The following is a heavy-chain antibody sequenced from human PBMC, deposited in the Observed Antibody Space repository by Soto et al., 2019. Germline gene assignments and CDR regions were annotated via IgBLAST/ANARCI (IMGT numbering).Heavy chain of an antibody. D-gene: IGHD6-13*01. Sequence: EVQLVESGGGLVQPGRSLRLSCAASGFAFGDNAMHWVRQAPGKGLEWVSGISWNSASIGYAASVRGRFTVSRDNAKNSLYLQMNSLRAEDTALYYGARASYSSNWFYYYHYIDVWGKGTTVTVSS. J-gene: IGHJ6*03. V-gene: IGHV3-9*01. CDR3: ARASYSSNWFYYYHYIDV. CDR1: GFAFGDNA. CDR2: ISWNSASI.